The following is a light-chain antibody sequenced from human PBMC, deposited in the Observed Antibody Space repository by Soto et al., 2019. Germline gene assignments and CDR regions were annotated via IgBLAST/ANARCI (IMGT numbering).Light chain of an antibody. CDR3: QQSYMDPIT. V-gene: IGKV1-39*01. CDR1: QSISSY. CDR2: DAS. Sequence: DIQMTQSPSSLSASVGNRVTITCRASQSISSYLNWYQKKPGKAPNLLIYDASRLQSGVPSRFSGSGDGTDFTLSISSVQPEDFATYFSQQSYMDPITFGQGARLEIK. J-gene: IGKJ5*01.